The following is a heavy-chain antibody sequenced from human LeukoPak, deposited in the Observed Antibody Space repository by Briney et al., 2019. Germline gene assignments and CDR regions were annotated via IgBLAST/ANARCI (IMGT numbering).Heavy chain of an antibody. CDR3: AKPLGGDRAAIGTSDAFQF. J-gene: IGHJ3*01. D-gene: IGHD3-16*01. V-gene: IGHV1-46*01. CDR2: INPSGGTT. CDR1: GYIFTSYA. Sequence: ASVKVSCKASGYIFTSYAMHWVRRAPGQGLEWMGIINPSGGTTNYAQKFQGRVTMTRDTSTSTVYMDLSSLRSEDTAVYYCAKPLGGDRAAIGTSDAFQFWGQGTIITVSS.